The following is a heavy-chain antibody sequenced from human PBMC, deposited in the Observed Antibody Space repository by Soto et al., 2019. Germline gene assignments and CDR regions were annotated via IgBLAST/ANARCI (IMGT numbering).Heavy chain of an antibody. CDR2: IKSKTDGGTT. CDR3: TTTYGSGSYSLYYGMDV. V-gene: IGHV3-15*01. J-gene: IGHJ6*02. CDR1: GFTFSNAW. Sequence: GGSLRLSCAASGFTFSNAWMSWVRQAPGKGLEWVGRIKSKTDGGTTDYAAPVEGRFTISRDDSKNTLCLQMNSLKTEDTAVYYCTTTYGSGSYSLYYGMDVWGQGTTVTVSS. D-gene: IGHD3-10*01.